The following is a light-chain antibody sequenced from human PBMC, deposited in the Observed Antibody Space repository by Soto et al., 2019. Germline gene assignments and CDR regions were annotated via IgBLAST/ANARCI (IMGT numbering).Light chain of an antibody. CDR1: QSVLYSSNNKNY. J-gene: IGKJ4*01. V-gene: IGKV4-1*01. CDR3: HQYYRTPLT. CDR2: RAS. Sequence: DIVMTQSPDSLPVSLGERATINCKSSQSVLYSSNNKNYLSWYQQKPGQPPKLLIYRASTRESGVPDRFSGSGSGTDFTLTISSLQAEDVAVYYCHQYYRTPLTFGGGTKVEIK.